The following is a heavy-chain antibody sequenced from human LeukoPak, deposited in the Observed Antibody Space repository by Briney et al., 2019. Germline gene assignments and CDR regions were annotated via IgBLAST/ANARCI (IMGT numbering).Heavy chain of an antibody. CDR2: INPNSGGT. CDR1: GYTFTGYY. CDR3: ARDRITMVRGVIRINWFDP. Sequence: ASVKVSCKASGYTFTGYYMHWVRQAPGQGLEWMGWINPNSGGTNYAQKFQGGVTMTRDTSISTAYMELSRLRSDDTAVYYCARDRITMVRGVIRINWFDPWGQGTLVTVSS. D-gene: IGHD3-10*01. V-gene: IGHV1-2*02. J-gene: IGHJ5*02.